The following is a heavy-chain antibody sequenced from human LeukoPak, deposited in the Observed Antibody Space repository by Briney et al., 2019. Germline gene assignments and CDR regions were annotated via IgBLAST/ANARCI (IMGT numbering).Heavy chain of an antibody. CDR2: ISGSGGST. CDR3: AKGGLYGSGSYYGFDY. Sequence: GGSLRLSCAASGFTFNSYAMSWVRQAPGEGLEWVSAISGSGGSTYYADSVKGRFTISRDNSKKTLYLQMNSLRAEDTAVYYCAKGGLYGSGSYYGFDYWGQGTLVTVSS. V-gene: IGHV3-23*01. D-gene: IGHD3-10*01. J-gene: IGHJ4*02. CDR1: GFTFNSYA.